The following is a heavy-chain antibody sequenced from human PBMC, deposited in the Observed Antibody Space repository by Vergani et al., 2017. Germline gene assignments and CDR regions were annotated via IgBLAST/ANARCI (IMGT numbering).Heavy chain of an antibody. J-gene: IGHJ5*02. D-gene: IGHD3-10*01. CDR2: IYPGDSDT. CDR3: ARRAGAGFRGVVRFDP. CDR1: GYSFTSYW. V-gene: IGHV5-51*01. Sequence: EVQLVQSGAEVKKPGESLKISCKGSGYSFTSYWIGWVRQMPGKGLEWMGIIYPGDSDTRYSPSFQGQVTISADKYISTAYLQWSSLKASDTAMYYCARRAGAGFRGVVRFDPWGEGTLVTVSS.